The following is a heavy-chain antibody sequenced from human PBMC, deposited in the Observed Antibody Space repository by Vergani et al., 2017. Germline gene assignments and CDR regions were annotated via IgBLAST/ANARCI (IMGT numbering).Heavy chain of an antibody. CDR2: IKQDGSEK. V-gene: IGHV3-7*03. D-gene: IGHD4-11*01. CDR1: GFTFSSCW. Sequence: EVQLVESGGGLVQPGGSLRLSCAASGFTFSSCWMSWVRQAPGKGLEWVANIKQDGSEKDYVDSVKGRFTISRDNAKNSLCLQMNSLRAEDTAVYYCARDTTVTTKTPRDVWGQGP. J-gene: IGHJ6*02. CDR3: ARDTTVTTKTPRDV.